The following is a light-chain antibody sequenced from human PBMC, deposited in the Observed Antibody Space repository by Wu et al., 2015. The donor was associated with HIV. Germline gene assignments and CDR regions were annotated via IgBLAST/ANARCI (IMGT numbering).Light chain of an antibody. CDR2: GAS. V-gene: IGKV3-15*01. Sequence: EIVMTQSPATLSVSPGERVTLSCRASQDISSDLAWHQQKPGQSPRLLIYGASTRATGIPVKFSGSGSGTAFTLTISRMQSEDFAVYYCQQYKNWPRTFGQGTKVEIK. J-gene: IGKJ1*01. CDR3: QQYKNWPRT. CDR1: QDISSD.